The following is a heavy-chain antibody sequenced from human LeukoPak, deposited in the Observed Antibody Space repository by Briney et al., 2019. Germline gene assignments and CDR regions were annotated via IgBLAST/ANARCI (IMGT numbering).Heavy chain of an antibody. J-gene: IGHJ4*02. D-gene: IGHD6-13*01. CDR2: INPKSGGT. CDR3: ARDRTASGSNFFDF. Sequence: ASVKVSCKASGYSFTGNYIHWVRQAPGQGLEWMGWINPKSGGTNYAQKFQDRVTMTRDTSITTAYMELSRPSTDDTAVYYCARDRTASGSNFFDFWGQGSLVTVSS. CDR1: GYSFTGNY. V-gene: IGHV1-2*02.